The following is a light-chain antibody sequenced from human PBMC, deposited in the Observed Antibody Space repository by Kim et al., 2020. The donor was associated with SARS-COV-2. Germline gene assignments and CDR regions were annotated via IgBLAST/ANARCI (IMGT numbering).Light chain of an antibody. CDR1: SSNIGAGYD. CDR2: GNS. J-gene: IGLJ2*01. Sequence: VAISCTGGSSNIGAGYDVHWYQQLPGTAPKLLIYGNSKRPSGVPDRFSGSKSGTSASLAITGLQAEDEADYYCQSYDSSLSGVLFGGGTQLTVL. V-gene: IGLV1-40*01. CDR3: QSYDSSLSGVL.